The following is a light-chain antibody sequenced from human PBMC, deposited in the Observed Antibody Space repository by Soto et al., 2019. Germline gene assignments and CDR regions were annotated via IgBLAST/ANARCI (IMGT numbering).Light chain of an antibody. J-gene: IGLJ1*01. Sequence: QSALTQPPSASGSLGQSVAISCTGTSSDVGATAYVSWYQHHSGKAPKLLLYEVNKRPSGVPDRLSGSKSGNTAYLTVSVLQADDEADYYCISHAGTSNVLGTGTKLTVL. CDR3: ISHAGTSNV. CDR1: SSDVGATAY. CDR2: EVN. V-gene: IGLV2-8*01.